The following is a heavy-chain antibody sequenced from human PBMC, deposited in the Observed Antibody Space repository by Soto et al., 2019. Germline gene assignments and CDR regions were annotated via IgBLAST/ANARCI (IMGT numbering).Heavy chain of an antibody. CDR3: ARCRYSNFDY. V-gene: IGHV4-59*01. Sequence: QVQLQESGPGLVKPSETLSLTCTVSGGSISSYYWSWIRQPPGKGLEWIGYIYYSGSTNYNPSLKSRVTISVDTSKNQFSRKLSSVTAADTAVYYCARCRYSNFDYWGQGTLVTVSS. CDR2: IYYSGST. D-gene: IGHD4-4*01. J-gene: IGHJ4*02. CDR1: GGSISSYY.